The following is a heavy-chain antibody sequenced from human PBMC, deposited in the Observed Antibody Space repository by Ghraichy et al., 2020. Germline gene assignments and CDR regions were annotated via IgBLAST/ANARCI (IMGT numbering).Heavy chain of an antibody. CDR3: ARTKKYSSGWYPPNDY. V-gene: IGHV1-3*01. CDR2: INAGNGNT. J-gene: IGHJ4*02. Sequence: ASVKVSCKASGYTFTSYAMHWVRQAPGQRLEWMGWINAGNGNTKYSQKFQGRVTITRDTSASTAYMELSSLRSEDTAVYYCARTKKYSSGWYPPNDYWGQGTLVTVSS. CDR1: GYTFTSYA. D-gene: IGHD6-19*01.